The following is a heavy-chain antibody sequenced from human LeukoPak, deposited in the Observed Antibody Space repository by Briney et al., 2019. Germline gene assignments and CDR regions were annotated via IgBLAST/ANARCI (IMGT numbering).Heavy chain of an antibody. D-gene: IGHD3-10*01. CDR1: GYTFTSYY. J-gene: IGHJ6*03. CDR2: INPSGGGT. CDR3: ARNGVGSGSYEPASYFYYMDV. Sequence: ASVKVSCKASGYTFTSYYTHWVRRAPGQGLEWMGIINPSGGGTTYAPMFQGRVTMTRDTSTSTVYMELSSLTSDDTAVYYCARNGVGSGSYEPASYFYYMDVWGKGTTVTVSS. V-gene: IGHV1-46*01.